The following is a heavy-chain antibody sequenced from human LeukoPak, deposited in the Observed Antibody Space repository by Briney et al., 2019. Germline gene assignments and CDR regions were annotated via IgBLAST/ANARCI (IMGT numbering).Heavy chain of an antibody. Sequence: SETLSLTCTVSGGSISSYYWSWIRQPPGKGLEWIGYIYYSGSTNYNPSLKSRVTISVDTSKNQFSLKLSSVTAADTAVYYCASGYDLEGWFDPWGQGTLVTVSS. D-gene: IGHD5-12*01. CDR1: GGSISSYY. J-gene: IGHJ5*02. CDR3: ASGYDLEGWFDP. V-gene: IGHV4-59*01. CDR2: IYYSGST.